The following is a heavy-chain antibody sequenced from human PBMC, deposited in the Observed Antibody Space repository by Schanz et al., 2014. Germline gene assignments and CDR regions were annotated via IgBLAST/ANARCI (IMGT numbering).Heavy chain of an antibody. CDR3: ARAGSSGWYSKFDY. D-gene: IGHD6-19*01. CDR2: ISSSSSTI. Sequence: VQLVESGGGLVKPGGSLRLSCAASGFTFSSYSMNWVRQAPGKGLEWVSYISSSSSTIYYADSVKGQFTISRDNSKNTLYLQMNSLRAEDTAVYYCARAGSSGWYSKFDYWGQGTLVTVSS. V-gene: IGHV3-48*01. CDR1: GFTFSSYS. J-gene: IGHJ4*02.